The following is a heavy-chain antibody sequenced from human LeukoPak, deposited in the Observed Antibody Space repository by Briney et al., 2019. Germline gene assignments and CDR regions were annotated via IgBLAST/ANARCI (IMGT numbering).Heavy chain of an antibody. V-gene: IGHV6-1*01. J-gene: IGHJ4*02. Sequence: SQTLSLTCAISGYSVYSNRAAENWIRQTPSRGLEWLGRTYYRSKWYNDYALSVKSRITVNPDTSKNQFSLQLNSVTPEDTAVYYCARGSNLYSSSWYFDYWGQGTLVTVSS. CDR2: TYYRSKWYN. D-gene: IGHD6-13*01. CDR1: GYSVYSNRAA. CDR3: ARGSNLYSSSWYFDY.